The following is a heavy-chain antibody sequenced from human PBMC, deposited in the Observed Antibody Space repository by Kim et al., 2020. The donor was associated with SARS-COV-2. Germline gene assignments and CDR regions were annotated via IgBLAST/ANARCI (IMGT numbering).Heavy chain of an antibody. CDR2: ISAYNGNT. V-gene: IGHV1-18*01. CDR3: ARPTVVTRGVYYGMDV. J-gene: IGHJ6*02. D-gene: IGHD4-17*01. CDR1: GYTFTSYG. Sequence: ASVKVSCKASGYTFTSYGISWVRQAPGQGLEWMGWISAYNGNTNYAQKLQGRVTMTTDTSTSTAYMELRSLRSDDTAVYYCARPTVVTRGVYYGMDVWGQGTTVTVSS.